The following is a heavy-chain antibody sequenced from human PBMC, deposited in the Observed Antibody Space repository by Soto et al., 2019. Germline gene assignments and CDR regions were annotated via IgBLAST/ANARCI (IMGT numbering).Heavy chain of an antibody. CDR3: AREGPGWGGMDV. J-gene: IGHJ6*02. CDR1: GFTFSSYW. CDR2: INSDGSST. V-gene: IGHV3-74*01. D-gene: IGHD3-16*01. Sequence: GSLRLSCAASGFTFSSYWMHWVRQAPGKGLVWVSRINSDGSSTSYADSVKGRFTISRDNAKNTLYLQMNSLRAEDTAVYYCAREGPGWGGMDVWGQGTTVTVSS.